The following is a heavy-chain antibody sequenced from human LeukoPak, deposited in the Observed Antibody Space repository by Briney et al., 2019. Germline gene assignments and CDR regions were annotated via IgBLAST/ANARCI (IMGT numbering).Heavy chain of an antibody. D-gene: IGHD3-22*01. J-gene: IGHJ4*02. V-gene: IGHV3-23*01. CDR3: AEWGNYDSSGYYYFDY. CDR1: GFTFSSYA. CDR2: ISGSGGRT. Sequence: GGSLRLSCAASGFTFSSYAMSWVRQAPGKGLDWVSAISGSGGRTYYSDSVKGRFTISRDNSKNTLYLQMNSLRAEDTDVYSCAEWGNYDSSGYYYFDYWGQGPVVTVTS.